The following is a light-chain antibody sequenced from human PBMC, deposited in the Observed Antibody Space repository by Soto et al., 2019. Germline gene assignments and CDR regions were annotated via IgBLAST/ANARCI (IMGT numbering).Light chain of an antibody. CDR2: AAS. Sequence: DIQMTQSPSSLSASVGDRVTITCRASQSISSYLNWYQQKPGKAPKLLIYAASRLRSGVPTRFSGSGAETDFSLTISSLQPEDSATYYCQHYNDYSYTFGPGTNLEIK. V-gene: IGKV1-39*01. CDR1: QSISSY. CDR3: QHYNDYSYT. J-gene: IGKJ2*01.